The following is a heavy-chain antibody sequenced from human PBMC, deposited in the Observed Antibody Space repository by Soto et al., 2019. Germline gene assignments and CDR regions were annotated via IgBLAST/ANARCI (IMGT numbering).Heavy chain of an antibody. CDR2: ISGSGTTI. Sequence: EVQLVESGGGLVQPGGSLRLSCAASGFTFSSYSMNWVRQAPGKGLEWVSYISGSGTTIYYADSVKGRFTVSRDNAKNALYLQMISLRAEDMAVYYCARTWYSSGWGWFDPWGQGTLVTVSS. D-gene: IGHD6-19*01. J-gene: IGHJ5*02. V-gene: IGHV3-48*01. CDR1: GFTFSSYS. CDR3: ARTWYSSGWGWFDP.